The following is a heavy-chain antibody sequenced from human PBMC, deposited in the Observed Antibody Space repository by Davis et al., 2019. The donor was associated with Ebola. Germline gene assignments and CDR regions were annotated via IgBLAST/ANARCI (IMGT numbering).Heavy chain of an antibody. V-gene: IGHV3-7*03. J-gene: IGHJ4*02. CDR1: GFTFSSYW. CDR2: IKEDGSEK. CDR3: ASTDYYDSSGYYPGY. Sequence: GESLKISCAASGFTFSSYWMSWVRQAPGEGLEWVANIKEDGSEKYYVDSVKGRFTISRDNAKKSLYLQMNSLRAEDTAVYYCASTDYYDSSGYYPGYWGQGTLVTVSS. D-gene: IGHD3-22*01.